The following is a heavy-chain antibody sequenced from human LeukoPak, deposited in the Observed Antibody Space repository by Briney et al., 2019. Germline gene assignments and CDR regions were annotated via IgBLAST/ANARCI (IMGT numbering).Heavy chain of an antibody. D-gene: IGHD3-10*01. J-gene: IGHJ4*02. Sequence: ASVKVSCTASGGTFSNYDISWVRQAPGQGLEWMGGIIPIFGTANYAQKFQGRVTITAGESTSTAYMELSSLRSEDTAVYYCASASRITMLRGANDYWGQGTLVTVSS. V-gene: IGHV1-69*13. CDR2: IIPIFGTA. CDR1: GGTFSNYD. CDR3: ASASRITMLRGANDY.